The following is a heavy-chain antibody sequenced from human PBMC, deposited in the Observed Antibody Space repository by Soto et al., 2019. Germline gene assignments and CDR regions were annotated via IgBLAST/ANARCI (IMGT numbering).Heavy chain of an antibody. V-gene: IGHV4-59*01. CDR1: GGSISSYY. CDR2: IYYSGST. CDR3: ARDFDY. Sequence: SETLSLTCTVSGGSISSYYWSWIRQPPGKGLEWIGYIYYSGSTNYNPSLKSRVTISVDTSKNQFSLNLNSVTAADTAVYYCARDFDYWGQGTLVTVSS. J-gene: IGHJ4*02.